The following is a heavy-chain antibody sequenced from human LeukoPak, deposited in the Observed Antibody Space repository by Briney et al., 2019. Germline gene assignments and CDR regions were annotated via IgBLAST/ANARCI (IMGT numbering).Heavy chain of an antibody. D-gene: IGHD1-26*01. J-gene: IGHJ4*02. CDR1: GFPFNGYY. CDR2: INPNNGVT. Sequence: AASVKVSCKTSGFPFNGYYTHWVRQAPGQGLEWMGWINPNNGVTNYAQKFQGRVTMTRDTPISTTSMELNRLRSDDTAFYYCARVDGASGSPLEYDFWGQGTLVTVSS. V-gene: IGHV1-2*02. CDR3: ARVDGASGSPLEYDF.